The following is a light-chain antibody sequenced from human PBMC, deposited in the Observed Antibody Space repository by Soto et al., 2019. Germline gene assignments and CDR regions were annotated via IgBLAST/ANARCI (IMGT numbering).Light chain of an antibody. CDR1: QSVLSSSNDKNY. Sequence: DIVVTQSPDSLPVSLGERATINCKSSQSVLSSSNDKNYLAWYLQKPGQPPKLLIYWASTRESGVPDRFSGSGSGTDFTLTITRLQAEDVAVYYCQQYYNSPYTFGQGTKLEIK. CDR2: WAS. V-gene: IGKV4-1*01. J-gene: IGKJ2*01. CDR3: QQYYNSPYT.